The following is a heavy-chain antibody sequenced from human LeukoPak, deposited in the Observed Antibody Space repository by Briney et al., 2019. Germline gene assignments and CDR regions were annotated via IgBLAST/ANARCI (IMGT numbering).Heavy chain of an antibody. CDR2: ISPDGSTT. Sequence: GGSLRLSCAASGFTFRSHLMHWVRQAPGKGLVWVSRISPDGSTTAYVDSVKGRFTLSRDNAKNTVYLQMDSLRADDTALYYCARDNSPGWFDPWGQGTLVTVSS. D-gene: IGHD2-21*01. CDR3: ARDNSPGWFDP. J-gene: IGHJ5*02. CDR1: GFTFRSHL. V-gene: IGHV3-74*01.